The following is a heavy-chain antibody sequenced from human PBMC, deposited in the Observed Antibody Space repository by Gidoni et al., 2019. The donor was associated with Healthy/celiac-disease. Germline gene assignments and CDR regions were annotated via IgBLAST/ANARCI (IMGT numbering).Heavy chain of an antibody. CDR1: GFSISSSGVC. CDR3: AHRVVATSRGAFDI. V-gene: IGHV2-5*02. J-gene: IGHJ3*02. CDR2: IYWDDDK. Sequence: QITLKASGPTLVKPTQTLTLTCTFSGFSISSSGVCVGWIRQPPGKALEWLALIYWDDDKRYSPSLKSRLTITKDTSKNQVVLTMTNMDPVDTATYYCAHRVVATSRGAFDIWGQGTMVTVSS. D-gene: IGHD2-15*01.